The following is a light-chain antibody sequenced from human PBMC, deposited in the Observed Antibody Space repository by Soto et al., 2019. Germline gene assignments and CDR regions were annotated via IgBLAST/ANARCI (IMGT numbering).Light chain of an antibody. CDR2: DAS. V-gene: IGKV1-5*01. CDR1: QSISRW. J-gene: IGKJ5*01. Sequence: DIQVTQSPSTLSASVGDRVTITCRASQSISRWLAWYQQKPGKAPKALIYDASTLRSGVPSRFSGGGSGTEFTLTISSLPPDDFATYYCQQYNTYSTFGQGTRLEIK. CDR3: QQYNTYST.